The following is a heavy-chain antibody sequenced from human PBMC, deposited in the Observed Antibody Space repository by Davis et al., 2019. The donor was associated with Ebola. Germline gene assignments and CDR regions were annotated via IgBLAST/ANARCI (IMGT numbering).Heavy chain of an antibody. CDR3: ARSIAVAGTFDY. D-gene: IGHD6-19*01. CDR1: GYTFTTYG. CDR2: MNPNSGNT. V-gene: IGHV1-8*03. Sequence: AASVKVSCKASGYTFTTYGITWVRQAPGQGLEWMGWMNPNSGNTGYAQKFQGRVTITRDTSASTAYMELSSLRSEDTAVYYCARSIAVAGTFDYWGQGTLVTVSS. J-gene: IGHJ4*02.